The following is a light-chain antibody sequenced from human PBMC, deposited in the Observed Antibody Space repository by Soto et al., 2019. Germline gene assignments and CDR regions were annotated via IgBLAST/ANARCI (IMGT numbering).Light chain of an antibody. Sequence: QSVLTQSPSVSGAPRQSVNISCSGTNSNIESNAVHWYQQLPGKAPKLLMYYNDMLPSGVSDRFSGSKSGTSASLAISGLQSEDEGDYYCATWDDRLTAWVFGGGTQLTVL. CDR2: YND. V-gene: IGLV1-36*01. CDR3: ATWDDRLTAWV. CDR1: NSNIESNA. J-gene: IGLJ3*02.